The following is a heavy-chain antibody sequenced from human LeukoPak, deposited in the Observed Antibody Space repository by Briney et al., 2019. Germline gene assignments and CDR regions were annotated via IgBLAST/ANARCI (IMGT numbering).Heavy chain of an antibody. D-gene: IGHD4-23*01. CDR1: GFTFSSHG. J-gene: IGHJ4*02. Sequence: SGGSLRLSCAGSGFTFSSHGMVWVRQAQGKGLEWVSYISPGSSTIYYANSVKGRFTISRDNARNSLYLQVSSLGDEDTAVYYCARVRGPTVLTMYFDYWGQGTLVTVSS. CDR3: ARVRGPTVLTMYFDY. CDR2: ISPGSSTI. V-gene: IGHV3-48*02.